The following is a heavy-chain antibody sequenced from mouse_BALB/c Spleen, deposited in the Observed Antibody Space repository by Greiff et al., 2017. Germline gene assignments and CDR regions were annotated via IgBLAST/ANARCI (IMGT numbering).Heavy chain of an antibody. CDR1: GFTFSDYY. J-gene: IGHJ4*01. Sequence: DVMLVESGGGLVKPGGSLKLSCAASGFTFSDYYMYWVRQTPEKRLEWVATISDGGSYTYYPDSVKGRFTISRDNAKNNLYLQMSSLKSEDTAMYYCARDGDDYYGSSYAMDYWGQGTSVTVSS. CDR3: ARDGDDYYGSSYAMDY. V-gene: IGHV5-4*02. D-gene: IGHD1-1*01. CDR2: ISDGGSYT.